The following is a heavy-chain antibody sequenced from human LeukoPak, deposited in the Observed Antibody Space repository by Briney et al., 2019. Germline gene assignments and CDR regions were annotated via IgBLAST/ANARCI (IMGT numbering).Heavy chain of an antibody. CDR3: ARGPLFWSGYFLSGHNYFDY. Sequence: SETLSLTCAVYGGSFSGYYWSWIRQPPGKGLEWIGEINHSGSTNYNPSLKSRVTISVDTSKNQFSLKLSSVTAADTAVYYCARGPLFWSGYFLSGHNYFDYWGQGTLVTVSS. D-gene: IGHD3-3*01. CDR1: GGSFSGYY. CDR2: INHSGST. V-gene: IGHV4-34*01. J-gene: IGHJ4*02.